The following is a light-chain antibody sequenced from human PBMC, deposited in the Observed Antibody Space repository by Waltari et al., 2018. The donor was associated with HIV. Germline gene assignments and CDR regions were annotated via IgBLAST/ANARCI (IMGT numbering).Light chain of an antibody. V-gene: IGLV2-8*01. CDR1: SSDVGSSKY. Sequence: QSALTQPPSASGSPGQSVTISCTRTSSDVGSSKYVSWYQQHPGKAPTLMIYDVTKWPSGVPDRFSGSKSGNTASLTVSGLQAEDEADYYCSSYGGGNTVLFGGGTRLTVL. CDR2: DVT. CDR3: SSYGGGNTVL. J-gene: IGLJ3*02.